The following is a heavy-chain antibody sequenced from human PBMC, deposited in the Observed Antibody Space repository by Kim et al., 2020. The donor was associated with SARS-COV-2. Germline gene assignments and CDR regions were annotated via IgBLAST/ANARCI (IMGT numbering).Heavy chain of an antibody. D-gene: IGHD3-22*01. Sequence: ASVKVSCKASGYTFTSYYMHWVRQAPGQGLEWMGIINPSGGSTSYAQKFQGRVTMTRDTSTSTVYMELSSLRSEDTAVYYCARNYYDSSGYYHYYYYYGMDVWGQGTTVTVSS. CDR2: INPSGGST. J-gene: IGHJ6*02. CDR3: ARNYYDSSGYYHYYYYYGMDV. CDR1: GYTFTSYY. V-gene: IGHV1-46*01.